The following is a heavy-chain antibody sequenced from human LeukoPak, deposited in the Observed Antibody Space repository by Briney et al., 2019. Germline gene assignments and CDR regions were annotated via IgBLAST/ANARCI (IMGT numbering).Heavy chain of an antibody. V-gene: IGHV3-7*01. CDR2: LNPDGSDK. CDR3: ARDAYTSASDS. J-gene: IGHJ5*01. CDR1: GSTFSTYW. D-gene: IGHD3-16*01. Sequence: GGSLRLSCAASGSTFSTYWMTWVRQAPGKGLEWVANLNPDGSDKYYVDSVKGRFTISRDNAKSSLYLQMSSLRAEDTAVYYCARDAYTSASDSWGQGTLVSVSS.